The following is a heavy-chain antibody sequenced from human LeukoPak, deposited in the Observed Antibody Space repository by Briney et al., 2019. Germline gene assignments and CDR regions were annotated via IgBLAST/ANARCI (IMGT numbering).Heavy chain of an antibody. J-gene: IGHJ4*02. Sequence: GESLKISCKGSGYSFTSYWIGWVHQMPGKGLEWMGIIYPGDSVTRYGPSFQGQVTISADKSISTAYLQWSSLKASDTAMYYCARHDVPIAVAGPDYWGQGTLVTVSS. CDR2: IYPGDSVT. CDR1: GYSFTSYW. CDR3: ARHDVPIAVAGPDY. V-gene: IGHV5-51*07. D-gene: IGHD6-19*01.